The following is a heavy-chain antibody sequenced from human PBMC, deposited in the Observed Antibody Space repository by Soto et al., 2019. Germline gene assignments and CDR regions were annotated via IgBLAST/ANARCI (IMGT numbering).Heavy chain of an antibody. V-gene: IGHV4-31*03. J-gene: IGHJ4*02. CDR3: ARGPSKVRGVINFDY. CDR1: GGSISSGGYY. Sequence: SETLSLTCTVSGGSISSGGYYWRWIRPHPGKGLEWIGYIYYSGSTYYNPSLKSRVTISVDTSKNQFSLKLSSVTAADTAVYYCARGPSKVRGVINFDYWGQGTLVTVSS. D-gene: IGHD3-10*01. CDR2: IYYSGST.